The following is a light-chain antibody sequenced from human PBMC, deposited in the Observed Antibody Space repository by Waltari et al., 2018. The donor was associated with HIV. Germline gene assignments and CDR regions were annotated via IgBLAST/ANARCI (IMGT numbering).Light chain of an antibody. CDR1: QSISTW. CDR3: QQYSSYLT. CDR2: RAS. Sequence: DIQMTQSPSTLSASLGDRVTITCRASQSISTWLAWYQRKPGKAPKLLIYRASTLQKGVPSRFSVTGSGTEFTLTITDLQPDDFATYYCQQYSSYLTFGPGTKLEIK. V-gene: IGKV1-5*03. J-gene: IGKJ2*01.